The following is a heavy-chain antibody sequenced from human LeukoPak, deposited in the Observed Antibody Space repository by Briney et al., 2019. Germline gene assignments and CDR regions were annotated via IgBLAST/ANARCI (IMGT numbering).Heavy chain of an antibody. V-gene: IGHV1-3*03. CDR2: INTGNGNT. Sequence: ASVKVSCKASGYTFTNYAMHWVRQAPGQRLEWMGWINTGNGNTKYSQEFQGRVTITRDTSANTAYMELSSLRFEDMAVYYCARAVKYRSGPLTDLLPYYFDYWGQGTLATVSS. J-gene: IGHJ4*02. D-gene: IGHD6-19*01. CDR3: ARAVKYRSGPLTDLLPYYFDY. CDR1: GYTFTNYA.